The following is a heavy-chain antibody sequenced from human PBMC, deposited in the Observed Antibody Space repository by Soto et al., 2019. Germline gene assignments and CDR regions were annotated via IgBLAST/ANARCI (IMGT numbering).Heavy chain of an antibody. CDR3: ARAYGGNPALFDP. V-gene: IGHV3-53*01. CDR1: GCTVSRVY. D-gene: IGHD4-17*01. CDR2: IYTGGST. Sequence: GGSLRLSWAASGCTVSRVYMRWIRQAPGKGLEWVSVIYTGGSTYYADSVKGRFTFSRDNSKNTLYLQMNSLRAEDTAVYYCARAYGGNPALFDPWGQGTLVTVSS. J-gene: IGHJ5*02.